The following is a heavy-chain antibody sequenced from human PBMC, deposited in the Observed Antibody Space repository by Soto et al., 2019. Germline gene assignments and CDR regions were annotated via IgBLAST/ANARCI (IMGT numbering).Heavy chain of an antibody. Sequence: GGSLRLSCAVFGFTVSSIYMSWVRQAPGKGVEWVSTIYIDGSTNHADSVKGRFTISRDNSKNTLHLQMNNLRAEDTAVYYCAREDWDSWGQGTLVTVSS. CDR3: AREDWDS. CDR2: IYIDGST. V-gene: IGHV3-66*01. J-gene: IGHJ5*02. D-gene: IGHD3-9*01. CDR1: GFTVSSIY.